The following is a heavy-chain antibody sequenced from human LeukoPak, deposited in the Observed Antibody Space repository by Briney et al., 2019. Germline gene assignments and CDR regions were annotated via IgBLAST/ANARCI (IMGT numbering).Heavy chain of an antibody. V-gene: IGHV4-61*02. J-gene: IGHJ6*03. D-gene: IGHD3-10*01. CDR3: ARLGRFGELLPYYYYMDV. CDR1: GGSISSGSHY. CDR2: VYSSGST. Sequence: SETLSLTCTVSGGSISSGSHYWTWIRQPAGKGLEWIGRVYSSGSTDSNPSLRSRLTMSVDTSKNQLSLKLTSVTAADTAVYYCARLGRFGELLPYYYYMDVWGKGTTVTVSS.